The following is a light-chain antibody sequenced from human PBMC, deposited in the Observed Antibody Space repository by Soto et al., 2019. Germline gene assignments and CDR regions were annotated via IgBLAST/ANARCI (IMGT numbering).Light chain of an antibody. J-gene: IGKJ1*01. CDR3: QKYGSAPRT. Sequence: EIVLTQSPGTLSLSPGERATLSCRASQSVTSSYLAWYHQKPGQAPMLLIYDASSRATGIPDRFSGSGSGTDFTLTISRLEPEDFAVYYCQKYGSAPRTFGQGTKVEIK. V-gene: IGKV3-20*01. CDR1: QSVTSSY. CDR2: DAS.